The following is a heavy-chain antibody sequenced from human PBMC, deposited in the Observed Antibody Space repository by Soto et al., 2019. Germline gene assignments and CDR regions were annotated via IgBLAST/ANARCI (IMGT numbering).Heavy chain of an antibody. Sequence: PGGSLRLSCAASGFTFNNYAMSWVRQAPGKGLEWVSGISGSGSYTYFADSVKGRFTISRDNSKNTLSLQMSSLRAEDTAVYYCAKSASGYYKLIDYWGQGTLVTVS. CDR3: AKSASGYYKLIDY. CDR2: ISGSGSYT. V-gene: IGHV3-23*01. CDR1: GFTFNNYA. D-gene: IGHD5-12*01. J-gene: IGHJ4*02.